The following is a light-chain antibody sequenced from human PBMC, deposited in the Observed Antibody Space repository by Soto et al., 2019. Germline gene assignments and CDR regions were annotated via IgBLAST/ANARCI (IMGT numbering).Light chain of an antibody. J-gene: IGKJ4*01. CDR1: QDISTH. CDR3: QQLNTYPLT. V-gene: IGKV1-9*01. CDR2: AAS. Sequence: DIQLTQSPSFLSASVGDRVTVTCRASQDISTHFAWYQQKPGKAPKLLIYAASTLQSGVPSRFSGSGSGTEFTLNISSLHPEDFATYYCQQLNTYPLTCGGGTKVEIK.